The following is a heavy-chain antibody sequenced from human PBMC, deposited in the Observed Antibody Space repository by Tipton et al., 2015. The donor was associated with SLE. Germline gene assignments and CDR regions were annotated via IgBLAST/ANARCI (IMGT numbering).Heavy chain of an antibody. CDR2: IYYSGST. CDR1: GASISSYY. D-gene: IGHD6-19*01. CDR3: ASWSPERTSGWSRFDY. J-gene: IGHJ4*02. V-gene: IGHV4-59*01. Sequence: TLSLTCTVSGASISSYYWSWIRQPPGKGLEWIGYIYYSGSTIHNPSLKSRVTMSVDTSKNQFSLKLSSVTAADTAVYYCASWSPERTSGWSRFDYWGQGTLVTVSS.